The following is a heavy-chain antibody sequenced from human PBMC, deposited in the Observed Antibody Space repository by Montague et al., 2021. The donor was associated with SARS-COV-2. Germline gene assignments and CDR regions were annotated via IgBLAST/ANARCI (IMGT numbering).Heavy chain of an antibody. CDR2: INYSGTT. J-gene: IGHJ4*02. CDR1: GGSITDRTYY. V-gene: IGHV4-39*01. CDR3: ARHWGIAAAGN. Sequence: SETLSLTCSVSGGSITDRTYYWGCIRQSPGKGLEWIGAINYSGTTXYXXSLKSRVTISLDTAKNQFSLKMTSVTAADTAVYYRARHWGIAAAGNWGQGTLVTVSS. D-gene: IGHD6-13*01.